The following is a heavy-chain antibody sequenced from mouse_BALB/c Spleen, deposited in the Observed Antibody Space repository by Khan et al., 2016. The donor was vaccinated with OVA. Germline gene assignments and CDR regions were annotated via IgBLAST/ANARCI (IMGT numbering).Heavy chain of an antibody. CDR3: ARWPRGY. V-gene: IGHV14-3*02. Sequence: VQLQQSGAELVKPGASVKLSCTASGYNIKDTYMHWVKQRPEQGLEWIGRIDPANGNTEYDPKFQGKATITADTRSNTAYLQLSSLTSEDTAVYYCARWPRGYWGQGTTLTVSS. J-gene: IGHJ2*01. CDR1: GYNIKDTY. CDR2: IDPANGNT.